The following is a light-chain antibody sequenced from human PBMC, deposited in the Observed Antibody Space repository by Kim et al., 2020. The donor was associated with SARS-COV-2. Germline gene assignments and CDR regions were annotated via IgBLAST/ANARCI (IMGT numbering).Light chain of an antibody. CDR3: TSYTRSDTWV. CDR1: SSDVGAYNL. J-gene: IGLJ3*02. V-gene: IGLV2-14*03. CDR2: DVS. Sequence: QSALTQPASVSGSPGQSVTISCTGTSSDVGAYNLVSRYQQHPGKAPKFMIHDVSQRPSGVSNRFSGSKSGNTASLTMSGLQAEDEADYYCTSYTRSDTWVFGGGTQLTVL.